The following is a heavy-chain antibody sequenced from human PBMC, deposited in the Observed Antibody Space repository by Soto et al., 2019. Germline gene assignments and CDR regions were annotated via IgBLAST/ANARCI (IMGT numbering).Heavy chain of an antibody. CDR2: IWYDGSNK. J-gene: IGHJ4*02. CDR1: GFTFSSYG. V-gene: IGHV3-33*01. CDR3: ARDPIIFGGVIVTLDY. Sequence: QVQLVESGGGVVQPGRSLRLSCAASGFTFSSYGMHWVRQAPGKGLEWVAVIWYDGSNKYYADYVKGRFTISRDNSKNTLYLQMNSLRAEDTAVYYCARDPIIFGGVIVTLDYWGQGTLVTVSS. D-gene: IGHD3-16*02.